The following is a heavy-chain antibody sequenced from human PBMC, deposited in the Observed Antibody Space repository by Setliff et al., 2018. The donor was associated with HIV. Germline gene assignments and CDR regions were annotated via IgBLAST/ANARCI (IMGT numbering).Heavy chain of an antibody. Sequence: SETLSLTCTVSGGSISNSNYFWGWIRQHPGKGLEWIGRIYSSGSTYYQPSLQGRVSMSIDSSKNHFSLSLRYVTAADTAVYYCARSFSGRYFWSGYYTGPDPKGENAFDIWGQGTMVTVSS. CDR3: ARSFSGRYFWSGYYTGPDPKGENAFDI. D-gene: IGHD3-3*01. CDR2: IYSSGST. V-gene: IGHV4-39*02. J-gene: IGHJ3*02. CDR1: GGSISNSNYF.